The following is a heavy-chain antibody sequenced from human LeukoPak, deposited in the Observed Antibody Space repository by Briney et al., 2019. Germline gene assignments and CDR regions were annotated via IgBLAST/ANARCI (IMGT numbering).Heavy chain of an antibody. Sequence: PGGSLRLSCEASGFSFSRYWMSWVRQAPGKGLEWVSAISGSGGSTYYADSVKGQFTISRDNSKNTLYLQMNSLRAEDTAVYYCAKGAYSSSWYLLFFRHWGQGTLVTVSS. D-gene: IGHD6-13*01. CDR1: GFSFSRYW. CDR2: ISGSGGST. J-gene: IGHJ1*01. CDR3: AKGAYSSSWYLLFFRH. V-gene: IGHV3-23*01.